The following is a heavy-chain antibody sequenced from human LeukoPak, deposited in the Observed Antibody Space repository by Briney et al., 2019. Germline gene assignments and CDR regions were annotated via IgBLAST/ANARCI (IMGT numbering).Heavy chain of an antibody. V-gene: IGHV1-8*02. D-gene: IGHD3-10*01. Sequence: ASVKVSCKASGYTFTNYDINWVRQASGQGLEWMGWMNPNSGNTGYAQKFQGRVTMTRNTSISTAYMELSSLRSEDTAVYYCARGNYYGSGSAEGSDYWGQGTLVTVSS. CDR2: MNPNSGNT. J-gene: IGHJ4*02. CDR1: GYTFTNYD. CDR3: ARGNYYGSGSAEGSDY.